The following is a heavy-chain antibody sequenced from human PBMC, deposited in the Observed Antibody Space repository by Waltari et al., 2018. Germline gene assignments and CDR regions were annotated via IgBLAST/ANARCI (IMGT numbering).Heavy chain of an antibody. Sequence: QVQLQESGPGLVTPSETLSLTCTVSVGTISSYFSSWIRPPAGKGREWSGGIYSSGSTNYNPPLKSRGTRSLVTSKNKFSLKLSTATAADTAVYYCARRYSSSWYDYWGQGTLVTVSS. CDR1: VGTISSYF. CDR3: ARRYSSSWYDY. J-gene: IGHJ4*02. V-gene: IGHV4-4*07. D-gene: IGHD6-13*01. CDR2: IYSSGST.